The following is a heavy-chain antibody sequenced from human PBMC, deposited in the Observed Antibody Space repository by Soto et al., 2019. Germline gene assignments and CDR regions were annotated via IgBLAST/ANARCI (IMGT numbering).Heavy chain of an antibody. V-gene: IGHV4-59*01. J-gene: IGHJ5*02. CDR1: GGSISSYY. CDR2: IYYSGST. CDR3: ARASRGNWFDP. D-gene: IGHD3-16*01. Sequence: PSETLSLTCTVSGGSISSYYWSWIRQPPGKGLEWIGYIYYSGSTNYNPSLKSRVTISVDTSKNQFSLKLSSVTAADTAVYYCARASRGNWFDPWGQGTLVTVSS.